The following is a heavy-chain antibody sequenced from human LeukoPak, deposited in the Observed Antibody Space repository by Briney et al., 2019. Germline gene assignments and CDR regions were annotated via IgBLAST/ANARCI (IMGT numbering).Heavy chain of an antibody. V-gene: IGHV1-46*01. CDR3: ARGGLYSSSSDWMSAWFDP. CDR1: GYTFTSYY. J-gene: IGHJ5*02. CDR2: INPSGGST. D-gene: IGHD6-6*01. Sequence: ASVKVSCKASGYTFTSYYMHWVRQAPGQGLEWMGIINPSGGSTSYAQKFQGRVTMTRDTSTTTVYMELSSLRSEDTAVYYCARGGLYSSSSDWMSAWFDPWGQGTLVTVSS.